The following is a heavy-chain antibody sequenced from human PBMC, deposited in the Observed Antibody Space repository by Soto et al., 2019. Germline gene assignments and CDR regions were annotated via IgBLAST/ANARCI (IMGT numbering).Heavy chain of an antibody. Sequence: QVQLQESGPGLVKPSETLSLTCTVFGGSVSSAEDYWSWIRQPPGKGLEWIGSVPYSGETYYNPSHKSRIALLVDTSRNQFSLRVRSVTAADTAVYYCARARSGGYVTDWGQGTLVTVSS. D-gene: IGHD5-12*01. CDR1: GGSVSSAEDY. CDR2: VPYSGET. V-gene: IGHV4-30-4*01. CDR3: ARARSGGYVTD. J-gene: IGHJ4*02.